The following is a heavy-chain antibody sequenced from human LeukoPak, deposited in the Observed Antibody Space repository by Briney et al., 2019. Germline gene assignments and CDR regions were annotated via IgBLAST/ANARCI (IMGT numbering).Heavy chain of an antibody. J-gene: IGHJ5*02. CDR2: IKPNNGGT. V-gene: IGHV1-2*02. D-gene: IGHD2-2*01. CDR3: ARARGDIVVVPAAIWFDP. Sequence: GASVKDSCKASRYTFTGYYMHWVRQAPGQGREWMGWIKPNNGGTNYAQKFQGRVTMTRDTSISTAYMELSRLRSDDTAVYYCARARGDIVVVPAAIWFDPWGQGTLVTVSS. CDR1: RYTFTGYY.